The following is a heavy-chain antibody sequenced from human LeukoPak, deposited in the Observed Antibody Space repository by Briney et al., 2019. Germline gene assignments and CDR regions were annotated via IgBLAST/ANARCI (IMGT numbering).Heavy chain of an antibody. CDR3: ARGWKGFDY. CDR2: IYTSGGT. CDR1: GGSISSGSYY. J-gene: IGHJ4*02. Sequence: SETLSLTCTVSGGSISSGSYYWSWIRQPAGKGLEWIGRIYTSGGTNYNPSLKSRVTISVDTSKNQFSLKLSSVTAADTAVYYCARGWKGFDYWGQGTLVTVSS. V-gene: IGHV4-61*02. D-gene: IGHD1-1*01.